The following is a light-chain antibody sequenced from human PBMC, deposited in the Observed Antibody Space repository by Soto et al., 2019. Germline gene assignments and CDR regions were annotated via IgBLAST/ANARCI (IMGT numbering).Light chain of an antibody. CDR2: SDD. V-gene: IGLV1-44*01. CDR3: SSYTSSSPYV. Sequence: QSVLTQPPSASGTPGQKVTISCSGSSSNVGSNAVNWYQQVPGTAPKLLIYSDDQRPSGVPDRFSGSKSGTSASLAISGLQAEDEADYYCSSYTSSSPYVFGTGTKVTVL. CDR1: SSNVGSNA. J-gene: IGLJ1*01.